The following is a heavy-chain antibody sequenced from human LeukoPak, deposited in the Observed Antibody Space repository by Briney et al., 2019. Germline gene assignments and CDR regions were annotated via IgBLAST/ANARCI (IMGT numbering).Heavy chain of an antibody. J-gene: IGHJ5*02. D-gene: IGHD6-13*01. CDR2: INPNSGGT. V-gene: IGHV1-2*04. CDR1: GYTFTGYY. CDR3: ARGAAAGTGDPRNWFDP. Sequence: ASVKVSCRASGYTFTGYYMHWVRQAPGQGLEWMGWINPNSGGTNYAQKFQGWVTMTRDTSISTAYMELSRLRSDDTAVYYCARGAAAGTGDPRNWFDPWGQGTLVTVSS.